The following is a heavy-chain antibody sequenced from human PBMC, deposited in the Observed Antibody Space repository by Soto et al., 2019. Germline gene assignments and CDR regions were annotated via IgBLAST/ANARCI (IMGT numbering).Heavy chain of an antibody. CDR3: VKDRGRWLQYLFDY. V-gene: IGHV3-64D*08. Sequence: GGSLRLSCSASGFTFSSYAMHWGLQAPWKGLEYVSAISSNGGSTYYADSVKGRFTISRDNSKNTLYLQMSSLRAEDTAVHYCVKDRGRWLQYLFDYWGQGTLVTVSS. CDR1: GFTFSSYA. D-gene: IGHD3-16*01. CDR2: ISSNGGST. J-gene: IGHJ4*02.